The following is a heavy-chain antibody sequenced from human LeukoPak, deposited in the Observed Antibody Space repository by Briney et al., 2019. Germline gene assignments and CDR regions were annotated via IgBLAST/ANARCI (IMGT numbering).Heavy chain of an antibody. J-gene: IGHJ6*02. V-gene: IGHV3-11*01. CDR3: ARDKSTVTTACYYYGMDV. Sequence: PRRSLRLSCAASGFTFSDYYMSWIRQAPGKGLEWVSYISSSGSTIYYADSVKGRFTISRDNAKNSLYLQMNRLRAEDTAVYYCARDKSTVTTACYYYGMDVWGQGTTVTVSS. CDR2: ISSSGSTI. CDR1: GFTFSDYY. D-gene: IGHD4-17*01.